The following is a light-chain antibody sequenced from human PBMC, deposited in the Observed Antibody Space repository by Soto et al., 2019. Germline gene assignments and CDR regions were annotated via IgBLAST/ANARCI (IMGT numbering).Light chain of an antibody. CDR3: TSYSSSSTFYV. Sequence: QSALTQPSSVSGSPGQSITISCTGTSSDIGGYYYVSWYQHHPGKAPKLIIYQVTNRPSGVSHRFSGSKSGNTASLTISGLQAEDGADYYCTSYSSSSTFYVFGTGTKVTVL. V-gene: IGLV2-14*01. CDR2: QVT. J-gene: IGLJ1*01. CDR1: SSDIGGYYY.